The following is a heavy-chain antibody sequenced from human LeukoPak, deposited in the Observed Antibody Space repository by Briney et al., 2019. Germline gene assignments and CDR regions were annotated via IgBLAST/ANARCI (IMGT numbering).Heavy chain of an antibody. J-gene: IGHJ4*02. D-gene: IGHD5/OR15-5a*01. Sequence: GGSLRLSCAGSGFIFSDFYINWIRQSPGKGLEWLAYISPDGSYTTYGDSVKGRFVISRDKAKNSVSLQINSLRVGDTALYFCASDQVSGVFDYWGQGARVTVS. V-gene: IGHV3-11*05. CDR3: ASDQVSGVFDY. CDR1: GFIFSDFY. CDR2: ISPDGSYT.